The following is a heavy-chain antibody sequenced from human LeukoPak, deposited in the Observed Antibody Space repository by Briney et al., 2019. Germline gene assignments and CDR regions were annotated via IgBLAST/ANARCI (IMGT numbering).Heavy chain of an antibody. D-gene: IGHD2-2*01. CDR3: AKENGYCSSTSCHFDY. J-gene: IGHJ4*02. V-gene: IGHV3-9*01. CDR2: ISWNSGSI. CDR1: GFTFDDYA. Sequence: GGSLRLSCAASGFTFDDYAMHWVRQAPGKGLEWVSGISWNSGSIGYADSVKGRFTISRDNAKNSLYLQMNSLRAEDTALYYSAKENGYCSSTSCHFDYWGQGTLVTVSS.